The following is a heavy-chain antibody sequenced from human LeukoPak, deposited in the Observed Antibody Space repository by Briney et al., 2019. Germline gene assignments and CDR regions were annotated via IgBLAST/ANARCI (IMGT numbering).Heavy chain of an antibody. CDR3: ASGCPRVRVGELSIYLSAARRNWFDP. CDR2: INHSGST. D-gene: IGHD3-16*02. CDR1: GGSFSVYC. V-gene: IGHV4-34*01. Sequence: NPSETLSLTCAVYGGSFSVYCWSWIRQPPGKGREWIGEINHSGSTNYNPSLKTRVTISVDTPKKQFSLILRSVPAADPAVSYCASGCPRVRVGELSIYLSAARRNWFDPWGQGTLVTVLS. J-gene: IGHJ5*02.